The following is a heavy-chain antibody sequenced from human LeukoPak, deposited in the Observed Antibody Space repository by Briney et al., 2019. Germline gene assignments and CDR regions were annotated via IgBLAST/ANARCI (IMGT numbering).Heavy chain of an antibody. CDR2: ISGGRVT. Sequence: RSGGSLRLSCTASGFTFSTYAMSWVRQAPGKGLGWVSTISGGRVTYYADSVKGRFTISRDNSKNTLYLQMDSLRAEDTAVYYCAKDGVIGGGNIDFEYWGQGTLVTVSS. D-gene: IGHD2/OR15-2a*01. CDR1: GFTFSTYA. V-gene: IGHV3-23*01. CDR3: AKDGVIGGGNIDFEY. J-gene: IGHJ4*02.